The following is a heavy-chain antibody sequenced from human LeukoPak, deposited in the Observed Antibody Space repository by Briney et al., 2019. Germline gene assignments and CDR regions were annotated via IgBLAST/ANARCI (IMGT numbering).Heavy chain of an antibody. D-gene: IGHD5-12*01. CDR2: ISSSSSYI. V-gene: IGHV3-21*01. J-gene: IGHJ4*02. CDR1: GFTFSSYS. CDR3: APWPGYSGYGARY. Sequence: PGGSLRLSCAASGFTFSSYSMNWVRQAPGKGLGWVSSISSSSSYIYYADSVKGRFTISRDNAKNSLYLQMNSLRAEDTAVYYCAPWPGYSGYGARYWGQGTLVTVSS.